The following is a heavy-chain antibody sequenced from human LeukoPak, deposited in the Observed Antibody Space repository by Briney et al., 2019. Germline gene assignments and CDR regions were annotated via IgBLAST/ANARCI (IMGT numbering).Heavy chain of an antibody. J-gene: IGHJ4*02. CDR1: GYTFTSYG. D-gene: IGHD6-13*01. V-gene: IGHV1-18*03. CDR3: ARDEGMGSSWYRDTNNLDY. CDR2: ISAYNGNT. Sequence: ASVKVSCKASGYTFTSYGISWVRQAPGQGLEWMGWISAYNGNTNYAQKLQGRVTMTTDTSTSTAYMELRSLRSDDMAVYYCARDEGMGSSWYRDTNNLDYWGQGTLVTVSS.